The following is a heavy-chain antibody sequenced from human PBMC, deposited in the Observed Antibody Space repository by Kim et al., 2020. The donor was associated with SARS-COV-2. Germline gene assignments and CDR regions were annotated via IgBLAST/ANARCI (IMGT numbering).Heavy chain of an antibody. V-gene: IGHV3-23*03. CDR1: GFTFSSYA. J-gene: IGHJ4*02. Sequence: GGSLRLSCAASGFTFSSYAMSWVRQAPGKGLEWVSVIYSGGSSTYYADSVKGRFTISRDNSKNTLYLQMNSLRAEDTAVYYCAKSDYCSSTSCYSDNLDYWGQGTLVTVSS. CDR3: AKSDYCSSTSCYSDNLDY. CDR2: IYSGGSST. D-gene: IGHD2-2*01.